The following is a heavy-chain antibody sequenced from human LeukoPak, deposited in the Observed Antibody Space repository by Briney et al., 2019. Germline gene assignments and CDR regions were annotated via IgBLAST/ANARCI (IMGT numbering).Heavy chain of an antibody. J-gene: IGHJ5*02. CDR3: ARGRGDRYSSSWYCDRDDWFDP. V-gene: IGHV4-34*01. CDR1: GFTFSDYY. CDR2: INHSGST. Sequence: GSLRLSCAASGFTFSDYYMSWIRQPPGKGLEWIGEINHSGSTNYNPSLKSRVTISVDTSKNQFSLKLSSVTAADTAVYYCARGRGDRYSSSWYCDRDDWFDPWSQGTLVTVSS. D-gene: IGHD6-13*01.